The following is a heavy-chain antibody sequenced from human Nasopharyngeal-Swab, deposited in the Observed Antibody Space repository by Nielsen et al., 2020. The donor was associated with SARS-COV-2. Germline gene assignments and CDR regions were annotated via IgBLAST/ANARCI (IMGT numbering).Heavy chain of an antibody. CDR1: GLAFSGYW. J-gene: IGHJ4*02. CDR3: ARDQTVAGYDFDY. V-gene: IGHV3-7*05. Sequence: GESLKISCTASGLAFSGYWMSWVRQAPGKGLEWVANINQAGSEKYYVDSVKGRFTISRDNAKNSLLLEMNSLSAEDTAVYYCARDQTVAGYDFDYWGQGTLVTVSP. CDR2: INQAGSEK. D-gene: IGHD6-19*01.